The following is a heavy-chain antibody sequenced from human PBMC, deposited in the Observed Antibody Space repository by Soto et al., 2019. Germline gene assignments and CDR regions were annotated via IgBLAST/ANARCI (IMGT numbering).Heavy chain of an antibody. V-gene: IGHV3-23*01. J-gene: IGHJ4*02. D-gene: IGHD5-18*01. CDR2: IHGSGAGT. CDR3: AETAEGGYSYGVTPYFDY. Sequence: PGGSLRLSCAASGFTFSNYAMSWVRQAPGKGLEWVSSIHGSGAGTYYADSVKGRFTISRDNSKKTLYLQMNSLRAEDTAVYYCAETAEGGYSYGVTPYFDYWGQGTLVTVS. CDR1: GFTFSNYA.